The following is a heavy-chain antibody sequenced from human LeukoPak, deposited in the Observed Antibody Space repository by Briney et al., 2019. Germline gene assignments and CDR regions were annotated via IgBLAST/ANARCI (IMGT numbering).Heavy chain of an antibody. CDR2: ISSSSSYI. J-gene: IGHJ4*02. Sequence: PGGSLRLSCAASGFTFTSYSMNWVRQAPGKGLEWVSSISSSSSYIYYADSVKGRFTISRDNAKNSLYLQMNSLRAEDTAVYYCARSLNIVGVPAAIDYWGQGTLVTVSS. D-gene: IGHD2-2*01. CDR1: GFTFTSYS. V-gene: IGHV3-21*01. CDR3: ARSLNIVGVPAAIDY.